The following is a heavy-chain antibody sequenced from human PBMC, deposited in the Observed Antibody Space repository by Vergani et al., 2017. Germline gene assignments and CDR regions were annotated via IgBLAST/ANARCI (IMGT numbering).Heavy chain of an antibody. CDR3: ARKLGYCSSTSCLFDY. CDR2: INHSGST. CDR1: GGSFSGYY. D-gene: IGHD2-2*01. J-gene: IGHJ4*02. V-gene: IGHV4-34*01. Sequence: QVQLQQWGAGLLKPSETLSLTCAVYGGSFSGYYWSWIRQPPGKGLEGIGEINHSGSTNYNPSLKSRVTISVDTSKNQFSLKLSSVTAADTAVYYCARKLGYCSSTSCLFDYWGQGTLVTVSS.